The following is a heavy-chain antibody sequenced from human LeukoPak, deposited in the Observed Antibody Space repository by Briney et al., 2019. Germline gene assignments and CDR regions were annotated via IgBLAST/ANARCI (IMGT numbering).Heavy chain of an antibody. CDR1: GYTFTSYY. CDR3: ARDWRITVEHLNNGVCHPSRY. V-gene: IGHV1-46*01. J-gene: IGHJ4*02. D-gene: IGHD2-8*01. Sequence: ASVKVSCKASGYTFTSYYMHWVRQAPGQGLEWMGIINPSGGSTSYAQKFQGRVTMTRDTSTSTVYMELSSLRSEDTAVYYCARDWRITVEHLNNGVCHPSRYWGQGTLVTVSS. CDR2: INPSGGST.